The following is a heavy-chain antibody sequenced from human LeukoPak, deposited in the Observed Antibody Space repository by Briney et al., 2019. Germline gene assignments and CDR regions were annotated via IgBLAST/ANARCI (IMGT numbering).Heavy chain of an antibody. Sequence: GGSLRLSCAASGFTFDDYAMHWVRQAPGKGLEWVSGISWNSGSIGYADSVKGRFTISRDNAKNSLYLQLNSLRAEDTAVYYCAKVGTYEILTGYSPHLDYWGQGTLVTVSS. V-gene: IGHV3-9*01. J-gene: IGHJ4*02. CDR3: AKVGTYEILTGYSPHLDY. CDR2: ISWNSGSI. CDR1: GFTFDDYA. D-gene: IGHD3-9*01.